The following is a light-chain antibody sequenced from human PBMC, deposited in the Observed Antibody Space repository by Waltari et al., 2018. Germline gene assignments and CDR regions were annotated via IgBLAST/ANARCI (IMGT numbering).Light chain of an antibody. J-gene: IGKJ1*01. V-gene: IGKV2-30*01. Sequence: DVVMTQSPHSLSVTLGQPASISCRSSQSLVSSDGNTYFNWFHQRPGQSPRRLFYKVSNRDSGVPDRFSGSGSGTDFTLTISRVEAEDVGVYYCMQGIHRPWTFGQGTKVEIK. CDR2: KVS. CDR1: QSLVSSDGNTY. CDR3: MQGIHRPWT.